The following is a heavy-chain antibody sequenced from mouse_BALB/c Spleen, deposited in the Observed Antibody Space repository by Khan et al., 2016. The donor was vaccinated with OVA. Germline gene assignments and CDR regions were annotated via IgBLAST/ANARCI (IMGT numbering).Heavy chain of an antibody. CDR1: GYSITSDYA. D-gene: IGHD1-1*01. V-gene: IGHV3-2*02. Sequence: EVQLQESGPGLVKPSQSLSLTCTVTGYSITSDYAWNWIRQFPGNKLEWMGYISYSGRTSYNPSLKSRISITRDTSKNQFFLQLNSVTTEYTATYFCARSVTITTVVATDFDDWGQGTTLTGSS. CDR2: ISYSGRT. CDR3: ARSVTITTVVATDFDD. J-gene: IGHJ2*01.